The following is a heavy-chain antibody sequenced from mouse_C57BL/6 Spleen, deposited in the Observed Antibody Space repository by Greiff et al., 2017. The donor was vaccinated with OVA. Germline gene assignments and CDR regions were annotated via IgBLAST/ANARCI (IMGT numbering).Heavy chain of an antibody. J-gene: IGHJ3*01. D-gene: IGHD2-3*01. Sequence: QVQLQQPGAELVKPGASVKMSCKASGYTFTSYWITWVKPRPGQGLEWIGDISPGSGSTNYNETFKSKATLTVDTSSSTAYMQLSSLRSEDSAVYYCARSFDGYSWCAYLGQETLVTVSA. CDR3: ARSFDGYSWCAY. CDR1: GYTFTSYW. CDR2: ISPGSGST. V-gene: IGHV1-55*01.